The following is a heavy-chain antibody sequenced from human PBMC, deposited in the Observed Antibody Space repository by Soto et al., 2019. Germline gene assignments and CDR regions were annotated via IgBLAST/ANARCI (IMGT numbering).Heavy chain of an antibody. V-gene: IGHV4-30-4*01. D-gene: IGHD5-18*01. Sequence: SETLSLTCTVTGGSISSGDYYWSWIRQPPGKGLEWIGYSHHSGTTYYNPSLRSRLTLSVDTSKNQFSLTLSSVTAADTAVYYCARDSGYSYGYRSRHYGMDVWGQGTTVTVSS. CDR3: ARDSGYSYGYRSRHYGMDV. J-gene: IGHJ6*02. CDR1: GGSISSGDYY. CDR2: SHHSGTT.